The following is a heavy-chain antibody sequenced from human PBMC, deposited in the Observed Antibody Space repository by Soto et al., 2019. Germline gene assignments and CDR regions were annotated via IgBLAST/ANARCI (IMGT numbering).Heavy chain of an antibody. V-gene: IGHV4-31*03. CDR1: GGSISSGGYY. CDR2: IYYSGST. D-gene: IGHD4-17*01. CDR3: ARDLSYGDYTNYSDY. J-gene: IGHJ4*02. Sequence: QVQLQESGPGLVKPSQTLSLTCTVSGGSISSGGYYWSWIRQHPGKGLAWIGYIYYSGSTYYNPSLKSRVTRSVDTSKNQFSLKLSSVTAADTAVYYCARDLSYGDYTNYSDYWGQGTLVTVSS.